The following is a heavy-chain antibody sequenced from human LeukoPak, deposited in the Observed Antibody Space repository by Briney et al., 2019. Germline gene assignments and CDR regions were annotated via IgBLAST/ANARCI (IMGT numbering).Heavy chain of an antibody. CDR3: ARHGVDYYDSSGFPNYMDV. Sequence: GESLKISCKGSGYSFTSYWIGWVRQMPGKGLEWMGIIYPGDSDTRYSPSFRGQVTISADKSISTAYLQWSSLKASDTAMYYCARHGVDYYDSSGFPNYMDVWGKGTTVTISS. V-gene: IGHV5-51*01. J-gene: IGHJ6*03. D-gene: IGHD3-22*01. CDR2: IYPGDSDT. CDR1: GYSFTSYW.